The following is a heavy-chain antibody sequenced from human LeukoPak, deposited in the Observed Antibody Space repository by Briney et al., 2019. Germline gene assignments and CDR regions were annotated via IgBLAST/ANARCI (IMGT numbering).Heavy chain of an antibody. Sequence: GGSLRLSCAASGLTFSSYEMNWVRQAPGKGLQWVSYISSSGSTIYYADSVKGRFTISRDNAKNSLYLQMNSLRAEDTAVYYCARSNFLYYFDYWGQGTLVTVSS. J-gene: IGHJ4*02. D-gene: IGHD4/OR15-4a*01. V-gene: IGHV3-48*03. CDR2: ISSSGSTI. CDR3: ARSNFLYYFDY. CDR1: GLTFSSYE.